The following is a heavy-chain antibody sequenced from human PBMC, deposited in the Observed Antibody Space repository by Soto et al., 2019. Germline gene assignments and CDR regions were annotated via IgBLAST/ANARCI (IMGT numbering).Heavy chain of an antibody. CDR2: ITYNRSNK. CDR1: GFTFSSYS. CDR3: AREGASCSSTSCHPENGPYDYYGMDV. D-gene: IGHD2-2*01. Sequence: GGSLRLSCAASGFTFSSYSMNWVRQAPGKGLEWVAVITYNRSNKYYADSVKGRFTISRDNSKSTLYLQMNSLRAEDTAVYYCAREGASCSSTSCHPENGPYDYYGMDVWGQGTTVTVSS. J-gene: IGHJ6*02. V-gene: IGHV3-30*03.